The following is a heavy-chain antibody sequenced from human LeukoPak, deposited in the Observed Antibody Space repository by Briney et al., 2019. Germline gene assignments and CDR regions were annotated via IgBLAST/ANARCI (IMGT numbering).Heavy chain of an antibody. J-gene: IGHJ2*01. V-gene: IGHV4-59*08. CDR1: GGSISSYY. CDR3: ARVGYSSGWSHFDL. Sequence: SETLSLTCTVSGGSISSYYWSWIRQPPGKGLEWIGYISYSGSTNYNPSLKSRVTISVDTSKNHFSLRLSSVTAADTAVYYCARVGYSSGWSHFDLWGRGTLVTVSS. D-gene: IGHD6-19*01. CDR2: ISYSGST.